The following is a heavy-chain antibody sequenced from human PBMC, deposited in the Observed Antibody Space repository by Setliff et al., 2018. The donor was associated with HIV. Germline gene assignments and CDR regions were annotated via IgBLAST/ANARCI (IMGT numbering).Heavy chain of an antibody. J-gene: IGHJ6*01. Sequence: ASVKVSCKASGDTFTNYLMHWVRQAPGQGLEWMGIINLSSGSTTYAQTFQGRVTMTRDKSTSTVYMELSSLRSEDTAVYYCARDRSSGLSFYYGMDVWGPGTMVTVSS. D-gene: IGHD3-22*01. CDR2: INLSSGST. CDR1: GDTFTNYL. CDR3: ARDRSSGLSFYYGMDV. V-gene: IGHV1-46*01.